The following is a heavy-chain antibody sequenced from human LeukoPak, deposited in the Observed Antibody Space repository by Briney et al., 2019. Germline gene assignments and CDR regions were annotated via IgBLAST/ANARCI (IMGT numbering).Heavy chain of an antibody. CDR3: ARDRRDRGRRFTDPSLDY. Sequence: ASVKVSCKASGYTFTSYGISWVRQAPGQGLEWMGWISAYNGNTNYAQKLQGRVTMTTDTSTSTAYMELSSLRSDDTAVYYCARDRRDRGRRFTDPSLDYWGQGTLVTVSS. D-gene: IGHD3-10*01. CDR2: ISAYNGNT. J-gene: IGHJ4*02. CDR1: GYTFTSYG. V-gene: IGHV1-18*01.